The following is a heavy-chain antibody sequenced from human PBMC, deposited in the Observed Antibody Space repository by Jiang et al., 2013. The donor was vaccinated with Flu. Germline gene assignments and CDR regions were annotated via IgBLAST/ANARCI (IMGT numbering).Heavy chain of an antibody. V-gene: IGHV3-48*01. CDR2: ISSSSSTI. D-gene: IGHD2-8*01. CDR3: ARDPVLDV. Sequence: VQLLESGGGLVQPGGSLRLSCAASGFTFSSYSMNWVRQAPGKGLEWVSYISSSSSTIYYADSVKGRFTISRDNAKNSLYLQMNSLRAEDTAVYYCARDPVLDVWGPRDHGHRLL. J-gene: IGHJ6*01. CDR1: GFTFSSYS.